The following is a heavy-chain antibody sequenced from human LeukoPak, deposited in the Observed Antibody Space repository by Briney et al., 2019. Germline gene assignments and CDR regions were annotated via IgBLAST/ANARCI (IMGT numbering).Heavy chain of an antibody. CDR1: GFTFSSYA. V-gene: IGHV3-23*01. CDR3: AKGDWGDY. J-gene: IGHJ4*02. Sequence: GGSLRLSCEASGFTFSSYAMSWVRQAPGKGLEWVSGISDSGDSTYYADSVKGRFTISKDNSNNTLYLQMNSLRADDTAVYYCAKGDWGDYWGQGTLVTVSS. CDR2: ISDSGDST. D-gene: IGHD7-27*01.